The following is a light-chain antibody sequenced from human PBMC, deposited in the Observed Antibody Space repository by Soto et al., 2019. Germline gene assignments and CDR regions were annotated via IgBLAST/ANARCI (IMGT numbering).Light chain of an antibody. CDR2: DVS. CDR1: SSDVGAYNY. J-gene: IGLJ1*01. Sequence: QSVLTQPRSVSGSPGQSVTISCTGTSSDVGAYNYASWYQQHPGKAPKLMTYDVSKRPSGVPDRFSGSKSGNTASLTISGLQAEDEADYYCCSYADNYSYVFGTGTKVTVL. CDR3: CSYADNYSYV. V-gene: IGLV2-11*01.